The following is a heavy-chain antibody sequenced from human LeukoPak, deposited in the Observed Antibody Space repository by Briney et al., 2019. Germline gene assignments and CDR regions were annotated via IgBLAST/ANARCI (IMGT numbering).Heavy chain of an antibody. D-gene: IGHD3-22*01. Sequence: SETLSLTCTVSGGSISSYYWSWVRQPPGKGLEWIGYIYYSGSTYYNPSLKSRVTISVDTSKNQFSLKLSSVTAADTAVYYCARGGHYYEGAFDIWGQGTMVTVSS. CDR2: IYYSGST. CDR1: GGSISSYY. V-gene: IGHV4-59*01. CDR3: ARGGHYYEGAFDI. J-gene: IGHJ3*02.